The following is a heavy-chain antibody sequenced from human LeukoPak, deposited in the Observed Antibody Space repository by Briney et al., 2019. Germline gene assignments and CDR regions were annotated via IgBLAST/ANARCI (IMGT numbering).Heavy chain of an antibody. CDR3: ARDGGCTGGSCYRRFDY. V-gene: IGHV3-21*01. CDR1: GFTFSSYS. CDR2: ISSSSSYI. Sequence: GGSLRLSCAASGFTFSSYSMNWVRQAPGKGLEWVSSISSSSSYIYYADSVKGRFTISRGNAKNSLYLQMNSLRAEDTAVYYCARDGGCTGGSCYRRFDYWGQGTLVTVSS. J-gene: IGHJ4*02. D-gene: IGHD2-15*01.